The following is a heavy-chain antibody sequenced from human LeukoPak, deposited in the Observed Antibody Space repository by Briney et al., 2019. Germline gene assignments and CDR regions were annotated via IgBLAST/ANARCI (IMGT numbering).Heavy chain of an antibody. D-gene: IGHD2-15*01. CDR3: ARSISGYCSGGSCYGAYYYYGMDV. CDR2: ISYDGSNK. V-gene: IGHV3-30-3*01. J-gene: IGHJ6*02. Sequence: GRSLRLSCAASGFTFSSYAMHWVRQAPGKGLEWVAVISYDGSNKYYADSVKGRFTISRDNPKNTLYLQMNSLRAEDTAAYYCARSISGYCSGGSCYGAYYYYGMDVWGQGTTVTVSS. CDR1: GFTFSSYA.